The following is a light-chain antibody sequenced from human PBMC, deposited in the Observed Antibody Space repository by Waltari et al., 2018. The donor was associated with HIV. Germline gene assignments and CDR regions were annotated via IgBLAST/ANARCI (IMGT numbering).Light chain of an antibody. CDR3: QQNYSTRTGT. CDR1: QSISSY. CDR2: AGS. J-gene: IGKJ1*01. Sequence: DIQMTQSPSSLPASVGARVTITCRAWQSISSYLNWYQQKPGKAPKLLIYAGSSLQSGVPSRFGGIGAGTDFTLTIISLQPEDFAAYYCQQNYSTRTGTFGHGTNVEIK. V-gene: IGKV1-39*01.